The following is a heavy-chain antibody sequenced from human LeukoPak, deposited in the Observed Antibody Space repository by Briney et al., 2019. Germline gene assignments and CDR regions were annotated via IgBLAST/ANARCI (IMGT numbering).Heavy chain of an antibody. CDR1: GDSISSYY. J-gene: IGHJ4*02. D-gene: IGHD2-2*01. CDR3: ARGIYCSSAACYHHLDY. Sequence: PSETLSLTCTVSGDSISSYYWSWMRQPPGKGLEWIGYIYYSGTTNYNPSLKSRVTISVDTSKNQFSLNLSSVTAADTAVYYCARGIYCSSAACYHHLDYWGQGTLVTVSS. V-gene: IGHV4-59*01. CDR2: IYYSGTT.